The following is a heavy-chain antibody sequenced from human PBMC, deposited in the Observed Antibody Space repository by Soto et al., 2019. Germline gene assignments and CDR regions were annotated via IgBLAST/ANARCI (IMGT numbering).Heavy chain of an antibody. CDR2: IHYSGSP. J-gene: IGHJ5*02. Sequence: SSETLSLTCTVSGDSIRSSSHYWAWNRQPPGKGLEWIGGIHYSGSPYYNPSLKSRVSMSVDTSKNQFSLNLSSVTAADTAVYYCARHGRDEAQSPNSWFDPWGQGTLVTVSS. V-gene: IGHV4-39*01. CDR3: ARHGRDEAQSPNSWFDP. CDR1: GDSIRSSSHY.